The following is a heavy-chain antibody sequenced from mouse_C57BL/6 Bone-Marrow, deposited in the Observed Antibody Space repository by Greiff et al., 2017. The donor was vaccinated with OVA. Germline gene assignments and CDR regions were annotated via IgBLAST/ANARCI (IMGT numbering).Heavy chain of an antibody. CDR2: INPGSGGT. J-gene: IGHJ1*03. V-gene: IGHV1-54*01. D-gene: IGHD1-1*01. CDR1: GYAFTNYL. CDR3: ARVYGSSYWYFDV. Sequence: VQLVESGAELVRPGTSVKVSCKASGYAFTNYLIEWVKQRPGQGLEWIGVINPGSGGTNYNEKFKGKATLTADKSSSTAYMQLSSLTSEDSAVYFCARVYGSSYWYFDVWGTGTTVTVSS.